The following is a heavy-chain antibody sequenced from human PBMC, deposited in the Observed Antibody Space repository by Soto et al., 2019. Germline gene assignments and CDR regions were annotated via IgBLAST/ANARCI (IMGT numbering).Heavy chain of an antibody. CDR3: ARAGVAYCSGGSCYPYYYYGMDV. J-gene: IGHJ6*02. CDR2: MNPNSGNT. Sequence: ASVKVSCKASGYTFTSYDINWVRQATGQGLEWMGWMNPNSGNTGYAQKFQGRVTMTRNTSISTAYTELSSLRSEDTAVYYCARAGVAYCSGGSCYPYYYYGMDVWGQGTTVTVSS. CDR1: GYTFTSYD. V-gene: IGHV1-8*01. D-gene: IGHD2-15*01.